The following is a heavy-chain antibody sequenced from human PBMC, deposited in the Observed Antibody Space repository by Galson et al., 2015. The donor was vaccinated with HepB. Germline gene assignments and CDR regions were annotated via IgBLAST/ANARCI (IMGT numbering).Heavy chain of an antibody. V-gene: IGHV3-49*03. CDR1: GFTFGDYA. D-gene: IGHD6-19*01. J-gene: IGHJ6*02. CDR2: IRGKAYGGTT. Sequence: SLRLSCAASGFTFGDYAMYWFRQAPGKGLEWVGFIRGKAYGGTTEYAASVKGRFTISRDDSKSIAYLQMNSLKTEDTAVYYYISGSAVAGSGSGPRVYGMDVWGQGTTVTVCS. CDR3: ISGSAVAGSGSGPRVYGMDV.